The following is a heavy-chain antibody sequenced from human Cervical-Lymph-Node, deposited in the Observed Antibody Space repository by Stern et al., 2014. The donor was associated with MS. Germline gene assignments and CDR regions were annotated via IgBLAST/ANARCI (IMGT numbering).Heavy chain of an antibody. CDR2: ISWDGSDT. CDR3: ASLAVAGTGGMDV. D-gene: IGHD6-19*01. J-gene: IGHJ6*02. Sequence: EVQLEESGGGLVQPGGSLRLSCLASGFTFDNYAMHWVRQAPGKGLEWVSGISWDGSDTVYADSLKGRVNVSRDNAKNSLYLELESLRPDDTALYYCASLAVAGTGGMDVWGRGTTVTISS. V-gene: IGHV3-9*01. CDR1: GFTFDNYA.